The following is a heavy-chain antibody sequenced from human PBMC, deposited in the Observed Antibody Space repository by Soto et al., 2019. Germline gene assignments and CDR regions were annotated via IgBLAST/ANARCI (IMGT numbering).Heavy chain of an antibody. CDR2: MNPNSGNT. CDR1: GYTFTSYD. J-gene: IGHJ4*02. V-gene: IGHV1-8*01. D-gene: IGHD3-16*02. CDR3: ARGAVTYYDYIWGSYRYTGSNYYFDY. Sequence: GASVKVSCKASGYTFTSYDINWVRQATGQGLEWMGWMNPNSGNTGYAQKFQGRVTMTRNTSISTAYMELSSLRSGDTAVYYCARGAVTYYDYIWGSYRYTGSNYYFDYWGQGTLVTVS.